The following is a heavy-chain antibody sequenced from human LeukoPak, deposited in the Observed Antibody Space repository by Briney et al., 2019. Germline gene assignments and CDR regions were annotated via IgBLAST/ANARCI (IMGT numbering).Heavy chain of an antibody. V-gene: IGHV3-23*01. J-gene: IGHJ5*02. CDR2: ISGSGYSA. D-gene: IGHD6-19*01. CDR3: AIASGWSDS. CDR1: GFPFATYA. Sequence: GGSLRLSCAASGFPFATYAMKWVRQAPGKGLEWVSAISGSGYSAYYAESVKGRFTISRDNSNNTLYLQMNSLTADDTAVYYWAIASGWSDSWGQGTLVIVSS.